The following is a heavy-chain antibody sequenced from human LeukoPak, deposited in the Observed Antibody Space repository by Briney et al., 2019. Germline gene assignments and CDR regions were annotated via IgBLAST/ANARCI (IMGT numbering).Heavy chain of an antibody. V-gene: IGHV3-23*01. J-gene: IGHJ6*03. CDR1: GFTFSSYA. CDR3: ARDYDRYYMDV. D-gene: IGHD3-3*01. CDR2: IVSSGDST. Sequence: GGSLRLSCAASGFTFSSYAMSWVRQAPGKGLEWVSAIVSSGDSTYYADSVKGRFTISRDNSKNTLYLQMNSLRAEDTAVYYCARDYDRYYMDVWGKGTTVTVSS.